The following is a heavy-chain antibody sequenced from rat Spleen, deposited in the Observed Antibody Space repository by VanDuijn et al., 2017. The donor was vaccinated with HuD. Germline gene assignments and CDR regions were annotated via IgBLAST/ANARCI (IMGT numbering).Heavy chain of an antibody. J-gene: IGHJ4*01. Sequence: EVKLVESGGGLVQPGRSLKLSCAASGFNFNDYWMGWVRQAPGKGLEWIGEINKDSSTINYTPSLKDKFTISRDNAQNTLYLQMSKLGSEDTAIYYCARASILRIITTTYYYVMDAWGQGASVTVSS. V-gene: IGHV4-2*01. D-gene: IGHD1-6*01. CDR1: GFNFNDYW. CDR2: INKDSSTI. CDR3: ARASILRIITTTYYYVMDA.